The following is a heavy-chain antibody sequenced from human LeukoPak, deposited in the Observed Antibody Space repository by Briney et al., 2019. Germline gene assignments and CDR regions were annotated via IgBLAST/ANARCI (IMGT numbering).Heavy chain of an antibody. CDR3: ARGFCSSTGCVDYFDS. D-gene: IGHD2-2*01. J-gene: IGHJ4*02. V-gene: IGHV1-2*02. CDR1: GYIFRAYF. Sequence: GASVKVSCKASGYIFRAYFIHWVRQAPGQGLEWMGWINPNNGDTDYAQKFQGRVTMTRDTSFSTAYMELTRLTSDDTAVYYCARGFCSSTGCVDYFDSWGPGTLVTVSS. CDR2: INPNNGDT.